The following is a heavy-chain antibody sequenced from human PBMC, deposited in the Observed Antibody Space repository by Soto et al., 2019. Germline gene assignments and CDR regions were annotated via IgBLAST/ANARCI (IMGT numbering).Heavy chain of an antibody. CDR1: GFTFSSYG. D-gene: IGHD2-2*01. CDR2: IWYDGSNK. V-gene: IGHV3-33*01. CDR3: AREHPYPSYCSSTSCYGDYFDY. J-gene: IGHJ4*02. Sequence: QVQLVESGGGVVQPGRSLRLSCAASGFTFSSYGMHWVRQAPGKGLEWVAVIWYDGSNKYYADSVKGRFTISRDNSKNTLYLQMNSLRAEDTSVYYWAREHPYPSYCSSTSCYGDYFDYWGQGTLVTVSS.